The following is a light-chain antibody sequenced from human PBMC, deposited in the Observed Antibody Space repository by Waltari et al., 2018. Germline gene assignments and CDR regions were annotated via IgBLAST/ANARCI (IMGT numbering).Light chain of an antibody. Sequence: EIVLTQSPGTLFLSPGDRATLSRRARQSVRSSDLVWYQHRPGQAPRLLIYGAFNRASDIPDRFSGRGSGTDFILTISRLEPEDFALYYCQQFGSSPPYTFGQGTKLEI. CDR2: GAF. CDR1: QSVRSSD. CDR3: QQFGSSPPYT. V-gene: IGKV3-20*01. J-gene: IGKJ2*01.